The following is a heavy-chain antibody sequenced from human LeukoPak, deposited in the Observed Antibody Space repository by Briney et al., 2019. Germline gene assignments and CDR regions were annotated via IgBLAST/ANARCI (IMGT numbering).Heavy chain of an antibody. D-gene: IGHD4-17*01. Sequence: SETLSLTCAVYGGSFSGYYWSWIRQPPGKGLEWIGIIYYSGSTYYNPSLKSRVTISVAPSKNQFSLKLSSVTAADTAVCYCASGIRNWFDPWGQGTLVTVSS. CDR2: IYYSGST. J-gene: IGHJ5*02. CDR1: GGSFSGYY. V-gene: IGHV4-34*01. CDR3: ASGIRNWFDP.